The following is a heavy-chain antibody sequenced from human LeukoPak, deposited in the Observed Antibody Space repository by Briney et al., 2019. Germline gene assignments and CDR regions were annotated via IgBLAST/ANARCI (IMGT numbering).Heavy chain of an antibody. Sequence: ASVKVSCKVSGYTLTELSMHWVRQAPGKGLEWMGGFDPEDGETIYAQKFQGRVTMTEDTSTDTAYMELSSLRSEDTVVYYCARDGYYDFWSGYSRSLYYYYYGMDVWGQETTVTVSS. D-gene: IGHD3-3*01. CDR3: ARDGYYDFWSGYSRSLYYYYYGMDV. CDR1: GYTLTELS. CDR2: FDPEDGET. J-gene: IGHJ6*02. V-gene: IGHV1-24*01.